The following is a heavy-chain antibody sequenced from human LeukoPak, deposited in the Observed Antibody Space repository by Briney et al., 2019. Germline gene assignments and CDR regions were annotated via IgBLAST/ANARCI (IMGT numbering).Heavy chain of an antibody. CDR2: IYTSGST. CDR3: ARDVRNYYDSSGYYLFDY. D-gene: IGHD3-22*01. J-gene: IGHJ4*02. Sequence: SETLSLTCTVSGGSISSYYWSWIRQPAGKGLEWIGRIYTSGSTNYNPSLKSRVTMSVDTSKNQFSLKLSSVTAADTAVYYCARDVRNYYDSSGYYLFDYWGQGTLVTVSS. V-gene: IGHV4-4*07. CDR1: GGSISSYY.